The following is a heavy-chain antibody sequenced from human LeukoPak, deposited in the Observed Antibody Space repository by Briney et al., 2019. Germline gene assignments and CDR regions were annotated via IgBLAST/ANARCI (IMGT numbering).Heavy chain of an antibody. V-gene: IGHV4-59*01. CDR3: ARRYCSGGSCSFDP. CDR2: IYYSGST. CDR1: GGSISSYY. Sequence: SETLSLTCTVSGGSISSYYWSWIRQPPGKGLEWIGYIYYSGSTKYNPSLKSRVTISVDTSKNQFSLKLSSVTAADTAVYYCARRYCSGGSCSFDPWGQGTLVTVSS. D-gene: IGHD2-15*01. J-gene: IGHJ5*02.